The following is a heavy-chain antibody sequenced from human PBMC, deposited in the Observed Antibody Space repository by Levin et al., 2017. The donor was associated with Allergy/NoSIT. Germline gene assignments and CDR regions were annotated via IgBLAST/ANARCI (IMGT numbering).Heavy chain of an antibody. V-gene: IGHV4-39*01. J-gene: IGHJ4*02. CDR2: IDSGGST. D-gene: IGHD1-26*01. Sequence: PSETLSLTCTVSGGSITSSISYWGWVRQPPGKGLEWIGNIDSGGSTFYNPSLKSRVTISVDTTKNQFSLRLSSVTATDTAVYYCVRHERTAYLLFDYWGPGTLVTVSS. CDR3: VRHERTAYLLFDY. CDR1: GGSITSSISY.